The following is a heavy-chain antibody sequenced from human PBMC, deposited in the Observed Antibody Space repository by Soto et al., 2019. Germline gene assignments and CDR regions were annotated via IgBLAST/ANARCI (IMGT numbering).Heavy chain of an antibody. CDR2: ISLTGNSI. D-gene: IGHD3-3*01. CDR1: GFTFSDHY. CDR3: ARGGPLGSGSYVYFDY. J-gene: IGHJ4*02. V-gene: IGHV3-11*01. Sequence: PGGSLRLSCAASGFTFSDHYMGWVRQAPGKGLEWLSYISLTGNSIYYADSVRGRFTLSRDNAKNSLYLQINSLRGEDTAVYYCARGGPLGSGSYVYFDYWGQGTLVTVS.